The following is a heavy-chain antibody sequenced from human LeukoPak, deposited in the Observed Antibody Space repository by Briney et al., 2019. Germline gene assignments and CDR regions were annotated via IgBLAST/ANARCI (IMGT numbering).Heavy chain of an antibody. Sequence: ASVKVSCKASGYTFTSYDINWVRQATGQGLEWMGWMNPNSGNTGYAQKFQGRVTITRNTSISTAYMELSSLRSEDTAVYYCARVGYCSSTSCYPSNYYHYMDVWGKGTTVTISS. CDR1: GYTFTSYD. J-gene: IGHJ6*03. CDR2: MNPNSGNT. CDR3: ARVGYCSSTSCYPSNYYHYMDV. D-gene: IGHD2-2*01. V-gene: IGHV1-8*03.